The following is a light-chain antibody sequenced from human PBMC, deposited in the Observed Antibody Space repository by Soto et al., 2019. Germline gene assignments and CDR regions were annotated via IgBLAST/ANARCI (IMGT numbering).Light chain of an antibody. CDR3: KSYAGSNTYV. CDR2: EVV. CDR1: KNDIGVYDF. V-gene: IGLV2-8*01. Sequence: QSVLTQSPSASGSPGQSVTISCTETKNDIGVYDFGSWYQHHPGKAPRLIIYEVVQRPSGVPDRFSGSKSGNTASLTVSGLQAADEADYFCKSYAGSNTYVFGSGTKVTVL. J-gene: IGLJ1*01.